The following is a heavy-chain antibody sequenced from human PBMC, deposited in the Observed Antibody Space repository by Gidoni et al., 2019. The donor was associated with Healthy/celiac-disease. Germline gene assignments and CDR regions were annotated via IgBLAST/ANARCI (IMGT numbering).Heavy chain of an antibody. CDR1: GFTVSSNY. V-gene: IGHV3-53*01. CDR2: IYSGGST. Sequence: EVQLVESGGGLIQPGGSLRLSCAASGFTVSSNYMSWVRQAPGKGLEWVSVIYSGGSTYYADSVKGRFTISRDNSKNTLYLQMNSLRAEDTAVYYCASGLDTVIDAFDIWGQGTMVTVSS. J-gene: IGHJ3*02. D-gene: IGHD5-18*01. CDR3: ASGLDTVIDAFDI.